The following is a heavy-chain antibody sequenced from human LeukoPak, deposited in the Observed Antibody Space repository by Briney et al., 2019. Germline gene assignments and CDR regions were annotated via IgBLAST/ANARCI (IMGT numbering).Heavy chain of an antibody. V-gene: IGHV3-21*01. CDR3: ARDFLTILGAFDI. J-gene: IGHJ3*02. Sequence: PGGSLRLSXAASGFTFSSYNMNWVRQTPAQGLEWLSSISSSSNYIYYADSVKGRFTISRDNAKNSLYLQMNSLRAEDTAVYYCARDFLTILGAFDIWGQGTMVTVSS. D-gene: IGHD3-9*01. CDR1: GFTFSSYN. CDR2: ISSSSNYI.